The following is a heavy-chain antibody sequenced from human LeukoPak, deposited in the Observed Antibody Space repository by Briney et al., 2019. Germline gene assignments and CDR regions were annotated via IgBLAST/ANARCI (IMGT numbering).Heavy chain of an antibody. Sequence: GGSLRLSCAASGFTFSSYAMTWVRQAPGKGLEWVSGISGGNGATYYADSVKGRFTISTDNSKNTLYLQMNSLRVEDTAVYYCARSYYYGSGSPSLDYWGQGTLVTVSS. V-gene: IGHV3-23*01. J-gene: IGHJ4*02. CDR3: ARSYYYGSGSPSLDY. CDR2: ISGGNGAT. D-gene: IGHD3-10*01. CDR1: GFTFSSYA.